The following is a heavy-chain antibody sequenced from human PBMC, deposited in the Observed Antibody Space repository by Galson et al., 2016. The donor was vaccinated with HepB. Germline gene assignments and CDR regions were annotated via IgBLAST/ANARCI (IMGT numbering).Heavy chain of an antibody. CDR3: AREGMTTVAMLDY. D-gene: IGHD4-23*01. Sequence: SLRLSCAASGFTFSSYPMSWVRQAPGKGLEWVSGISGSGGSTYYEDSVKGRFTISRDNSKNTLYLQMNSLRAEDTAVYYCAREGMTTVAMLDYWGQGTLVTVAS. CDR2: ISGSGGST. CDR1: GFTFSSYP. V-gene: IGHV3-23*01. J-gene: IGHJ4*02.